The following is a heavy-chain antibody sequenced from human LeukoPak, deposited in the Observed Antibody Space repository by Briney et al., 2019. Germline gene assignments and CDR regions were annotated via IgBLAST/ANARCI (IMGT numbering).Heavy chain of an antibody. CDR3: AKAATGRYGIYFDS. V-gene: IGHV3-23*01. D-gene: IGHD7-27*01. CDR1: GFTCSNYA. J-gene: IGHJ4*02. CDR2: ISDNGDTT. Sequence: GGSLRLSCAASGFTCSNYALNWVRQAPGKGLEWVSYISDNGDTTQYADSVKGRFTVSRDNSKNTLFLHMDSLRGEDTALYFCAKAATGRYGIYFDSWGQGTLATVSS.